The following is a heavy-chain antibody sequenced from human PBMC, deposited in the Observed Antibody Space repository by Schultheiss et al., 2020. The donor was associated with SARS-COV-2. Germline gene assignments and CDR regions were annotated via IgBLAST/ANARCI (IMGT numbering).Heavy chain of an antibody. D-gene: IGHD1-26*01. V-gene: IGHV3-30*09. J-gene: IGHJ4*02. Sequence: GGSLRLSCAAFGFTFSTYAMHWVRQAPGKGLEWVAVISYDGSNKYYADSVKGRFAISRDNSKNTLYLQMNSLRAEDTAVYYCARGVLGRWETDYWGRGILVTVSS. CDR3: ARGVLGRWETDY. CDR2: ISYDGSNK. CDR1: GFTFSTYA.